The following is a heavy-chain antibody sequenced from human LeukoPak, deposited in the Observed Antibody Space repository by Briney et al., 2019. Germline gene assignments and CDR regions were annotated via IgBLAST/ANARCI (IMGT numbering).Heavy chain of an antibody. D-gene: IGHD2-2*02. CDR2: IYHSGST. CDR1: GGSISSHY. CDR3: ARAAQRYCSSTSCYTWFDY. J-gene: IGHJ4*02. V-gene: IGHV4-59*11. Sequence: KSSETLSLTCTVSGGSISSHYWSWIRQPPGKGLEWIGYIYHSGSTNYNPSLKSRVTISVDTSKNQFSLKLSSVTAADTAVYYCARAAQRYCSSTSCYTWFDYWGQGTLVTVSS.